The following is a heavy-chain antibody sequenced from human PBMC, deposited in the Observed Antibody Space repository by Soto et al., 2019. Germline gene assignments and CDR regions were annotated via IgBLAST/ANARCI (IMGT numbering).Heavy chain of an antibody. CDR3: ASYDNTNAFDV. J-gene: IGHJ3*01. Sequence: GGSLRLSFAASGFTFTRYSMNWVRQAPGKGLEWVSHISSSSSMVYYADSVKGRFSISRDNAKNSLYLEMNSLRAEDTAVYYCASYDNTNAFDVWGQGTMVTVSS. V-gene: IGHV3-48*01. CDR2: ISSSSSMV. CDR1: GFTFTRYS. D-gene: IGHD3-10*01.